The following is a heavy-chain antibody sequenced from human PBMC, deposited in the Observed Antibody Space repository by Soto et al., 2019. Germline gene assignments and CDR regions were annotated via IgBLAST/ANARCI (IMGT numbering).Heavy chain of an antibody. J-gene: IGHJ6*02. CDR2: IDPSDSYT. Sequence: LGESLKISCKGSGYSFTSYWISWVRQMPGKGLEWMGRIDPSDSYTNYSPSFQGHVTISADKSISTAYLQWSSLKASDTAMYYCARRQDYYYGMDVWGQGTTVTVSS. V-gene: IGHV5-10-1*01. CDR3: ARRQDYYYGMDV. CDR1: GYSFTSYW.